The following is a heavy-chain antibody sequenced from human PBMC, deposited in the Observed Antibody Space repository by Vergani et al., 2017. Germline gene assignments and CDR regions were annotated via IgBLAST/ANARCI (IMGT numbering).Heavy chain of an antibody. CDR2: ISYDGSNK. D-gene: IGHD3-10*02. Sequence: QVQLVESGGGVVQPGRSLRLSCAASGFTFSSYGMHWVRQAPGKGLEWVAVISYDGSNKYYADSVKGRFTISRDNSKNTLYLQMNSLRAEDTAVYYCAKVFISYYYGMDVWGQGP. CDR1: GFTFSSYG. V-gene: IGHV3-30*18. J-gene: IGHJ6*02. CDR3: AKVFISYYYGMDV.